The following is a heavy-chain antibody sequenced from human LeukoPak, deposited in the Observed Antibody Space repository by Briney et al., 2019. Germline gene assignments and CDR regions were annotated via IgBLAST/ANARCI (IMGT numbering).Heavy chain of an antibody. J-gene: IGHJ6*04. CDR1: GGSFSSYY. V-gene: IGHV4-39*01. D-gene: IGHD2-21*01. CDR2: IYYSGST. Sequence: SETLSLTCAVYGGSFSSYYWGWIRQPPGKGLEWIGSIYYSGSTYYNPSLKSRVTISVDTSKNQFSLKLSSVTAADTAVYYCARHFLWRIPLDVWGKGTTVTVSS. CDR3: ARHFLWRIPLDV.